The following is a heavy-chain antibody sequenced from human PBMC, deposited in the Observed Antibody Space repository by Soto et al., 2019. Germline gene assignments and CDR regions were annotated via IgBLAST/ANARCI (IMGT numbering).Heavy chain of an antibody. Sequence: GGSLRLSCAASGFTFSSYEMNWVRQAPGKGLEWVSYISSSGSTIYYADSVKGRFTISRDNAKNSLYLQMNSLRAEDTAVYYCAVWYCGDSSSYFPPSFDYWGQGSLGTVSS. V-gene: IGHV3-48*03. D-gene: IGHD3-22*01. CDR3: AVWYCGDSSSYFPPSFDY. CDR2: ISSSGSTI. CDR1: GFTFSSYE. J-gene: IGHJ4*02.